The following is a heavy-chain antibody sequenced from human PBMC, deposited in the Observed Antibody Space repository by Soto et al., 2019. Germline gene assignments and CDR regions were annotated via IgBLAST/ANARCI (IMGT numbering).Heavy chain of an antibody. CDR1: GDSVSNGYY. J-gene: IGHJ5*02. CDR3: ARGPITTNPRFDP. Sequence: SETLSLTCAVSGDSVSNGYYWAWIRQPPGKGLEWIGEINHSGSTNYNPSLKSRVTISVDTSKNQFSLKLSSVTAADTAVYYCARGPITTNPRFDPWGQGTLVTVSS. CDR2: INHSGST. D-gene: IGHD3-22*01. V-gene: IGHV4-34*01.